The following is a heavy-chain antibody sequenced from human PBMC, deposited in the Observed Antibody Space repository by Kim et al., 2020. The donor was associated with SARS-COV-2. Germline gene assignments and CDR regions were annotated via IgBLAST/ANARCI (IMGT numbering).Heavy chain of an antibody. V-gene: IGHV3-33*05. CDR2: ISYDGSNK. CDR3: ARSTMIVEDYYYYGMDV. Sequence: GGSLRLSCAASGFTFSSYGMHWVRQAPGKGLEWVAVISYDGSNKYYADSVKGRFTISRDNSKNTLYLQMNSLRAEDTAVYYCARSTMIVEDYYYYGMDVWGQGTTVTVSS. J-gene: IGHJ6*02. CDR1: GFTFSSYG. D-gene: IGHD3-22*01.